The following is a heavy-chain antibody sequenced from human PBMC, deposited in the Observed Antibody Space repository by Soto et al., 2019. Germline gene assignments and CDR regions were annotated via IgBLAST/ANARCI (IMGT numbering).Heavy chain of an antibody. Sequence: ASVKVSCKASGYTFSNFAMHWVRQAPGQRLEWMGWINAGNWNTKYSQKFQGRVTISKDTTKNQVVLTMTNMDPVDTATYYCSRIQIPSAPDYWGQGALVTVSS. CDR2: INAGNWNT. CDR3: SRIQIPSAPDY. J-gene: IGHJ4*02. CDR1: GYTFSNFA. D-gene: IGHD5-18*01. V-gene: IGHV1-3*01.